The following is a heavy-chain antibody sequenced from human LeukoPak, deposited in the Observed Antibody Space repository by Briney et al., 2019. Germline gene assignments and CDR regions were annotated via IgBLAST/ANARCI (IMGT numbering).Heavy chain of an antibody. Sequence: VASVKVSCKASGYTFTSYGISWVRQAPGQGLEWMGWISAYNGNTNYAQKLQGRVTMTADTSTSTAYMELRSLRSDDTAVYYCARDGPGIQVPDYWGQGSLVTVSS. CDR1: GYTFTSYG. J-gene: IGHJ4*02. D-gene: IGHD1-1*01. CDR3: ARDGPGIQVPDY. CDR2: ISAYNGNT. V-gene: IGHV1-18*01.